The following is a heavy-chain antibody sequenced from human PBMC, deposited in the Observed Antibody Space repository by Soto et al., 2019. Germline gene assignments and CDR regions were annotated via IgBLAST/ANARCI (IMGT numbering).Heavy chain of an antibody. CDR2: IDPSDSYT. Sequence: PGESLKISCKGSGYSFTSYWISWVRQMPGKGLEWMGRIDPSDSYTNYSPSFQGHVTISADKSISTAYLQWSSLKASDTAMYYCARPVVVVAATPNYYYGMDVWGQGTTVTVSS. CDR3: ARPVVVVAATPNYYYGMDV. V-gene: IGHV5-10-1*01. CDR1: GYSFTSYW. J-gene: IGHJ6*02. D-gene: IGHD2-15*01.